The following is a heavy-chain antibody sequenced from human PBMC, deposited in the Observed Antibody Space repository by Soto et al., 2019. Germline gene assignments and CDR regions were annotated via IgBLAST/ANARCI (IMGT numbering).Heavy chain of an antibody. V-gene: IGHV4-31*03. CDR3: ARGVLH. Sequence: QVQLQESGPGLVKPSQTLSLTCTVSGGSISSGGYYWSWIRQHPGKGLEWIGSIYYSGSTYYNPSPKSRVTRSVDASKNQSPVKLSSVTAADTAVYYCARGVLHWGQGTLVTVSS. D-gene: IGHD3-16*01. J-gene: IGHJ4*02. CDR2: IYYSGST. CDR1: GGSISSGGYY.